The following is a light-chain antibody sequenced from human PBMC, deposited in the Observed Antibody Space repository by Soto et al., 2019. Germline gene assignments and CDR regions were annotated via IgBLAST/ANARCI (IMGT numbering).Light chain of an antibody. CDR2: EVT. CDR3: SSYMTTCTLGV. J-gene: IGLJ3*02. V-gene: IGLV2-14*01. CDR1: SGDFATYNY. Sequence: QSVLTQPASVSGSPGQSITISCTGTSGDFATYNYVSWYQHHPGKAPKLMIYEVTNRPSGVSNRFSGSKSGNTASLTISGLQAEDEADYYCSSYMTTCTLGVFGGGTKLTVL.